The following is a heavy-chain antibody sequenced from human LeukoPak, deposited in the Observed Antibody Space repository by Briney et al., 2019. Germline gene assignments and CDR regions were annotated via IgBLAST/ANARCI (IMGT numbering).Heavy chain of an antibody. J-gene: IGHJ5*02. CDR1: EYTFTIYY. D-gene: IGHD3-10*01. V-gene: IGHV1-2*02. CDR2: INPNTGGT. CDR3: ARDMVRAYKFDP. Sequence: ASVRVSCKASEYTFTIYYIHWVRQAPGQGLEWMGWINPNTGGTNFAQKFQGRVTMTRDTSISTAYMELSRLRSDDTAVYYCARDMVRAYKFDPWGQETLVTVSS.